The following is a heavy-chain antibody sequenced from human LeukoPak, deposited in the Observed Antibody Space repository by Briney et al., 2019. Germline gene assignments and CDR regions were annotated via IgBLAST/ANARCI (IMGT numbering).Heavy chain of an antibody. V-gene: IGHV4-4*02. CDR3: ARKERYYYGSGLI. Sequence: SSETLSLTCAVSGGSISGSSWWSWVRQPPGKGLEWIGEIYHSGSTNYNPSLKSRVTTSVDKSKNQFSLKLNSVTAADTAVYYCARKERYYYGSGLIWGQGTLVTVSS. CDR1: GGSISGSSW. CDR2: IYHSGST. J-gene: IGHJ4*02. D-gene: IGHD3-10*01.